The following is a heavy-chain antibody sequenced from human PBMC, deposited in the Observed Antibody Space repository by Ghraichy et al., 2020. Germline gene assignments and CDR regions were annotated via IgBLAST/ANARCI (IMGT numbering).Heavy chain of an antibody. CDR2: ISSSSSYI. CDR1: GFTFSSYS. J-gene: IGHJ4*02. V-gene: IGHV3-21*01. Sequence: RGSLRLSCAASGFTFSSYSMNWVRQAPGKGLEWVSSISSSSSYIYYADSVKGQFTISRDNAKNSLYLQMNSLRAEDTAVYYCASGRITMIESWGQGTLVTVSS. D-gene: IGHD3-22*01. CDR3: ASGRITMIES.